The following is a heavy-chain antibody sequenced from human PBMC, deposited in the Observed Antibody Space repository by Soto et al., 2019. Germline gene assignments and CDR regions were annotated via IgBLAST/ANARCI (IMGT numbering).Heavy chain of an antibody. CDR3: ARGRWLRSAFDY. J-gene: IGHJ4*02. V-gene: IGHV4-34*01. D-gene: IGHD5-12*01. CDR2: INHSGST. CDR1: GGSFSGYY. Sequence: QVQLQQWGAGLLKPSETLSLTCAVYGGSFSGYYWSWIRQPPGKGLEWIGEINHSGSTNYNPSLKSRVTISVDTSKHQFSLNLSSVTAADTAVYYCARGRWLRSAFDYWGQGTLVTVSS.